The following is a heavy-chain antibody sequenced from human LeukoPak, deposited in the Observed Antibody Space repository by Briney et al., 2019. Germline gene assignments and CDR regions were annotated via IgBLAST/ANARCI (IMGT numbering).Heavy chain of an antibody. J-gene: IGHJ4*02. CDR1: GFTFSNYW. CDR3: ASGYSSSWATFDY. CDR2: IKPDGSEK. D-gene: IGHD6-13*01. V-gene: IGHV3-7*01. Sequence: GGSLRLSCAASGFTFSNYWMTWVRQSPGKGLERVANIKPDGSEKYYLDSVKGRFTISRDNAKNSLYLQMNSLRADDTAVYYCASGYSSSWATFDYWGQGTLVTVSS.